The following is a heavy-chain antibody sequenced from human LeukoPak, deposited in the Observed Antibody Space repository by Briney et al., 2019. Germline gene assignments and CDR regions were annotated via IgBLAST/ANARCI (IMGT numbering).Heavy chain of an antibody. J-gene: IGHJ4*02. CDR3: ATNFGVAAYFDY. CDR1: GYTFTSYY. CDR2: INPTGGST. V-gene: IGHV1-46*03. D-gene: IGHD3-3*01. Sequence: ASVKVSCKASGYTFTSYYMHWVRQAPGQGLEWMGLINPTGGSTGYAQKFQGRVTMTEDTSTDTAYMELSSLRSEDTAVYYCATNFGVAAYFDYWGQGTLVTVSS.